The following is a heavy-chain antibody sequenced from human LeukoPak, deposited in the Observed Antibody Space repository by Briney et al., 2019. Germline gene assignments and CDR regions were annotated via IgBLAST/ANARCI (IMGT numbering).Heavy chain of an antibody. CDR3: ASSYEDYVWGSYRFDY. CDR2: ISAYNGNT. J-gene: IGHJ4*02. V-gene: IGHV1-18*01. D-gene: IGHD3-16*02. CDR1: GYTFTSYG. Sequence: GASVKVSCKASGYTFTSYGISWVRQAPGQGLEWMGWISAYNGNTNHAQKLQGRVTMTTDTSTSTAYMELRSLRSDDTAVYYCASSYEDYVWGSYRFDYWGQGTLVTVSS.